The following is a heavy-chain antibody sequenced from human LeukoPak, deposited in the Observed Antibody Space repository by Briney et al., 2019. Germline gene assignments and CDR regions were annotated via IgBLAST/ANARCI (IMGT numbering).Heavy chain of an antibody. V-gene: IGHV4-31*03. CDR2: IYYSGST. CDR3: AKWMATITPYFDH. Sequence: SETLSLTCTVSGGSISSGGYYWSWIRQHPGKGLVWIGYIYYSGSTYYNPSLKSRVPISVDTSKNQYSLKLSSVTAADTAVENCAKWMATITPYFDHWGQGTLVTVSS. J-gene: IGHJ4*02. D-gene: IGHD5-24*01. CDR1: GGSISSGGYY.